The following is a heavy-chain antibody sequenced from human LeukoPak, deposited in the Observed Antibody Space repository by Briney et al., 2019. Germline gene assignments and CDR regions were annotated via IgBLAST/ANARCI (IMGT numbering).Heavy chain of an antibody. V-gene: IGHV1-24*01. CDR2: FDPEDGVT. CDR3: ATSPLYQLLYGGDWFDP. Sequence: ASVKASCKVSGYTLTELSMHWVRQAPGKGLEWMGGFDPEDGVTIYAQKFQGRVTMTEDTSTDTAYMELSSLRSEDTAVYYCATSPLYQLLYGGDWFDPWGQGTLVTVSS. J-gene: IGHJ5*02. CDR1: GYTLTELS. D-gene: IGHD2-2*02.